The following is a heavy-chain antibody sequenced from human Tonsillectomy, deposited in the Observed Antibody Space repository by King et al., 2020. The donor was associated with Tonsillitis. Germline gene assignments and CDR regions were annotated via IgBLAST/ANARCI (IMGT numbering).Heavy chain of an antibody. J-gene: IGHJ4*02. CDR2: IGSAGDT. D-gene: IGHD4-17*01. V-gene: IGHV3-13*01. CDR3: ARGDTVTTSPDY. CDR1: GFTFSDHD. Sequence: VQLVESGGGLVQPGGSLRLSCEASGFTFSDHDMHWVRQPIGKGLEWVSTIGSAGDTYYPVSVKGRFSISRENAMNSLYLQINNLRVEDTAVYYCARGDTVTTSPDYWGQGTLVTVSS.